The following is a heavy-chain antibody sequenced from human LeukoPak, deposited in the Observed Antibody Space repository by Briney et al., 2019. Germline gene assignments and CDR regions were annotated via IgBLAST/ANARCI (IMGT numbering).Heavy chain of an antibody. CDR2: IRSKAHSYAT. J-gene: IGHJ5*01. Sequence: PGGSLRLSCAASGFSFSGSAMHWVRQASGKGLEWVGRIRSKAHSYATAYAASVKGRFTISRDDSKNTAYLQMNSLKTEDTAVYYCARRDRFDSWGQGTLVTVSS. V-gene: IGHV3-73*01. CDR1: GFSFSGSA. CDR3: ARRDRFDS.